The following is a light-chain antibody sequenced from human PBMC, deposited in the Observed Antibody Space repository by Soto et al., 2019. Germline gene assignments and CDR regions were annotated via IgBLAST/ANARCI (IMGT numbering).Light chain of an antibody. V-gene: IGLV2-14*01. CDR3: SSYTSSSTLAV. Sequence: QSVLTPPASVSGSPGQSITISCTGTSSDVGGYNYVSWYQQHPGKAPKLMIYDVSNRPSGVSNRFSGSKSGNTASLTISGLQAEDEANYYCSSYTSSSTLAVFGGGTKLTV. CDR2: DVS. J-gene: IGLJ2*01. CDR1: SSDVGGYNY.